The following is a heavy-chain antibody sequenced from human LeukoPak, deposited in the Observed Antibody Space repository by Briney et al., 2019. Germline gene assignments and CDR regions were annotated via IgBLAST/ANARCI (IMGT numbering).Heavy chain of an antibody. J-gene: IGHJ4*02. CDR3: VVGDSYAYFDF. CDR2: ISGSGGNT. V-gene: IGHV3-23*01. D-gene: IGHD5-18*01. CDR1: GFTFSSYE. Sequence: PGGSLRLSCAASGFTFSSYEMNWVRQAPGKGLEWVSGISGSGGNTYYADSVKGRFTLSRDNANNTLYLQMNSLRAEDTAVYYCVVGDSYAYFDFRGQGTLVTVSS.